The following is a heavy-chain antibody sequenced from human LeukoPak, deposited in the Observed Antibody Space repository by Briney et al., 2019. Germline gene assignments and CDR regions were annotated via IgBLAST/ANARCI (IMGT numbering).Heavy chain of an antibody. D-gene: IGHD3-16*01. CDR1: GDSISTYY. J-gene: IGHJ4*02. CDR3: ARIVEDFMITFGGITSYYFDY. V-gene: IGHV4-4*07. CDR2: IYTTGSA. Sequence: KPSETLSLTCTVSGDSISTYYWSWIRQPAGKGLEWIGRIYTTGSANYNPSLKSRVTMSVDTSKNQFSLKLSSVTAADTAVYYCARIVEDFMITFGGITSYYFDYWGQGTLVTVSS.